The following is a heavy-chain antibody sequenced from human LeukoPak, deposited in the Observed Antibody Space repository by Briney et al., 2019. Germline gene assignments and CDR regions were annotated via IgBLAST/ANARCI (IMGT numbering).Heavy chain of an antibody. CDR2: IYYSGST. J-gene: IGHJ3*02. D-gene: IGHD1-26*01. Sequence: PSETLSLTCTVSGGSISSSSYYWGWIRQPPGKGLEWIGSIYYSGSTYYDPSLKSRVTISVDTSKDQFSLKLSSVTAADTAVYYCARPWVRSYDAFDIWGQGTMVTVSS. CDR3: ARPWVRSYDAFDI. V-gene: IGHV4-39*01. CDR1: GGSISSSSYY.